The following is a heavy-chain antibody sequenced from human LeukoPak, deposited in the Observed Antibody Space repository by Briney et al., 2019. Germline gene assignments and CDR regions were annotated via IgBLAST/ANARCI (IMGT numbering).Heavy chain of an antibody. CDR1: GFSLSSYA. CDR2: ISGGGGST. CDR3: ARGCYYERSGYCPFDY. V-gene: IGHV3-23*01. J-gene: IGHJ4*02. Sequence: GGSLRLSCAASGFSLSSYAMSWVRQGPGKGPEWVSAISGGGGSTYYADSVKGRFTISRDNGKNTLYLQMNSLRADDTAVYYCARGCYYERSGYCPFDYWGPGTLVTVSS. D-gene: IGHD3-22*01.